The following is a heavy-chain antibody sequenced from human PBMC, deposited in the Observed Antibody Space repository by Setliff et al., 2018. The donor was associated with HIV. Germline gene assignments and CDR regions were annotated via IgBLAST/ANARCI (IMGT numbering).Heavy chain of an antibody. CDR2: FHYRGSP. Sequence: PSETLSLTCTVSGDSFNNYHWSWIRQPPGEGLEFLGFFHYRGSPIYNPSLKSRVKISVDTSKNQFSLNLTSVTAADTAVYYCARSVARDYWYFGHWGRRTLVTVSS. CDR1: GDSFNNYH. CDR3: ARSVARDYWYFGH. J-gene: IGHJ2*01. V-gene: IGHV4-59*01. D-gene: IGHD6-6*01.